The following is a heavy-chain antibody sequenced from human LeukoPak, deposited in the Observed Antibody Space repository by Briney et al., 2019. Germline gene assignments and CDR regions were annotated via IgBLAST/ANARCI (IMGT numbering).Heavy chain of an antibody. J-gene: IGHJ4*02. CDR3: ARVWALHETYYFEY. D-gene: IGHD1-26*01. Sequence: PSETLSLTCTVSGGSIRSYYWSWIRQPPGKGLEWIWYIYYSGSTNYNPSLKSRATISVDTSKNQFSLQLSSVTAADTAVYYCARVWALHETYYFEYWGQGTLVTVSS. V-gene: IGHV4-59*01. CDR2: IYYSGST. CDR1: GGSIRSYY.